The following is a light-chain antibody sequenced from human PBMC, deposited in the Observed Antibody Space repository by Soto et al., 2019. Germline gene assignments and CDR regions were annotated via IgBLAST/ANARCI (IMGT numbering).Light chain of an antibody. CDR3: QQYNSYWT. V-gene: IGKV1-5*01. J-gene: IGKJ1*01. CDR2: DAS. CDR1: QSISSW. Sequence: DIQMTQSPSTLSASVGDRVTITCRASQSISSWLAWYQQKPGKAPKLLIYDASSLESGVPSRFXGSGSGTXXXXXXXXLXPDDFATYYCQQYNSYWTFGQGTKVEIK.